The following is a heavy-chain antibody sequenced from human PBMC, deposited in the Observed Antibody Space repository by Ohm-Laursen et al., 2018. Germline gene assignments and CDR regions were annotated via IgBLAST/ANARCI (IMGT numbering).Heavy chain of an antibody. CDR3: ARDAPEARNEMDV. CDR2: VYPSGTT. CDR1: GASISNYY. V-gene: IGHV4-4*07. Sequence: GTLSLTCTVSGASISNYYWSWIRQPAGKGLEWIGRVYPSGTTYYNPSLKSRLTMSVDTSKNQFSMKLNPVTAADTALYYCARDAPEARNEMDVWGQGTPVTVSS. J-gene: IGHJ6*02. D-gene: IGHD1-1*01.